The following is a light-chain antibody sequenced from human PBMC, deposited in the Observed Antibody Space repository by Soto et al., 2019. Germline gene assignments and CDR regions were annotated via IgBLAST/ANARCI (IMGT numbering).Light chain of an antibody. CDR1: QTVHDW. CDR2: FVS. J-gene: IGKJ5*01. CDR3: QQVGNSPLT. Sequence: DIQMTQSPSSVSASVGDRVTITCRASQTVHDWLAWYQQKPGTAPKLLMYFVSRLQTGVPSRFRGGGSGTEVLLTISILQPEDVATYYGQQVGNSPLTVGQGTRLELE. V-gene: IGKV1-12*01.